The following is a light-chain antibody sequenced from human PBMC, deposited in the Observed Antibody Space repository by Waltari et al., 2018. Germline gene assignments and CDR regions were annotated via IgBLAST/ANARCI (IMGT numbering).Light chain of an antibody. J-gene: IGKJ2*01. CDR3: QQYYSTPT. CDR2: WAS. CDR1: QSVLYSSNNKNY. V-gene: IGKV4-1*01. Sequence: DIVMTQSPDSLAVSLGERATINCKSSQSVLYSSNNKNYLAWYQQKPGQPPKLLIYWASTRESGVPDRFSGSGSETDFTLTVSSQQAEDVAVYYCQQYYSTPTFGQGTKLEIK.